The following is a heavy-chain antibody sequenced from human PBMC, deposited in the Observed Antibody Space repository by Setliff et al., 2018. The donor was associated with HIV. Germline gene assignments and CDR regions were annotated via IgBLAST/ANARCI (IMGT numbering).Heavy chain of an antibody. V-gene: IGHV1-69*05. D-gene: IGHD5-12*01. J-gene: IGHJ6*02. CDR1: GGTSSTHA. Sequence: SVKVSCKASGGTSSTHAINWVRQAPGQGLEWMGGIIPIFGTTHYAQKFQGRVTITTDESTNTAYMELGSLRSEDTAVYYCASVPMEYSGYNSDSGSYYYHYGLDVWGQGTTVTVSS. CDR2: IIPIFGTT. CDR3: ASVPMEYSGYNSDSGSYYYHYGLDV.